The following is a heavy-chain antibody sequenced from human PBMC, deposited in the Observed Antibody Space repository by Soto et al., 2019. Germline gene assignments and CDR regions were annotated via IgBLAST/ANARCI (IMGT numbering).Heavy chain of an antibody. J-gene: IGHJ6*02. Sequence: GGSLRLSCAASGFTFSSYGMHWVRQAPGKGLEWVAVIWYDGSNKYYADSVKGRFTISRDNSKNTLYLQMNSLRAEDTAVYYCARDLNDPRRIRVVIPNYYYYYGMDVWGQGTTVTVSS. CDR3: ARDLNDPRRIRVVIPNYYYYYGMDV. CDR2: IWYDGSNK. CDR1: GFTFSSYG. D-gene: IGHD3-3*01. V-gene: IGHV3-33*01.